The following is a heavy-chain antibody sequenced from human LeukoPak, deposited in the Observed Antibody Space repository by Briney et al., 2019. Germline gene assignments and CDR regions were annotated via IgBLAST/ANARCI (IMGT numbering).Heavy chain of an antibody. CDR3: ARRYGDYLSTHFDY. D-gene: IGHD4-17*01. J-gene: IGHJ4*02. CDR2: IYYSGST. V-gene: IGHV4-39*01. CDR1: GGSISSSSYY. Sequence: SETLSLTCTVSGGSISSSSYYWGWIRQPPGKGLEWIGSIYYSGSTYYNPSLKSRVTLSVDTSKNQFSLKLSPVTAADPAVYYCARRYGDYLSTHFDYWGQGTLVTVSS.